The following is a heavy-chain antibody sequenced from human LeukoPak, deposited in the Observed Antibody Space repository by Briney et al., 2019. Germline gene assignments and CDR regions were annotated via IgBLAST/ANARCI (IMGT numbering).Heavy chain of an antibody. CDR1: GFTFSSYG. Sequence: GGSLRLSCAASGFTFSSYGMSWVRQAPGKGLEWVSVIYSGGSTYYADSVKGRFTISRDNSKNTLYLQMNSLRAEDTAVYYCARDGGAAAVHFDYWGQGTLVTVSS. D-gene: IGHD6-13*01. V-gene: IGHV3-66*01. CDR3: ARDGGAAAVHFDY. CDR2: IYSGGST. J-gene: IGHJ4*02.